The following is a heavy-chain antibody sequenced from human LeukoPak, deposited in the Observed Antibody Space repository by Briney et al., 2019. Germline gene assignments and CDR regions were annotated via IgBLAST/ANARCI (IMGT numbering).Heavy chain of an antibody. CDR3: ARESYYYDSSGTHYYGMDV. J-gene: IGHJ6*02. D-gene: IGHD3-22*01. V-gene: IGHV3-21*01. CDR1: GFTFSSYS. CDR2: ISSSSSYI. Sequence: GGSLRLSCAASGFTFSSYSMNWVRQAPGKGLEWVSSISSSSSYIYYADSVKGRFTISRDNAKNSLYLQMNSLRAEDTAVYYCARESYYYDSSGTHYYGMDVWGQGTTVTVSS.